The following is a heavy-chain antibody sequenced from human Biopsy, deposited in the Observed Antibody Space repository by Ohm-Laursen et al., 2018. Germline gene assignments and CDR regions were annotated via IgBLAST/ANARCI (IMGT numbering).Heavy chain of an antibody. CDR3: STSTMVRSSGHAFDI. V-gene: IGHV3-33*01. D-gene: IGHD3-10*01. CDR2: IWNDGFNR. J-gene: IGHJ3*02. Sequence: SLRLSCAASGFTFSSYGMHWIRQPPGKGLEWVAIIWNDGFNRYYADSVKGRFTISRDNSKNTLDLQMNSLRAEDTAVYYCSTSTMVRSSGHAFDIWGQGTVVTVS. CDR1: GFTFSSYG.